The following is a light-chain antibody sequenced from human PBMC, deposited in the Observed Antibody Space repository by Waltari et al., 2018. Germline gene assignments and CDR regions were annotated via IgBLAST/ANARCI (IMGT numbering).Light chain of an antibody. V-gene: IGLV2-11*01. J-gene: IGLJ3*02. CDR3: CSYVGSNIYWV. CDR2: NIN. CDR1: SSDLGDYNF. Sequence: QSALTQPRSVSGSPGPSVTISCTGTSSDLGDYNFISFYQPYPDNPPNLIIYNINNRPSGVPDRFSGSKSGNTASLTISGLQAEDEADYYCCSYVGSNIYWVFGGGTKLTVL.